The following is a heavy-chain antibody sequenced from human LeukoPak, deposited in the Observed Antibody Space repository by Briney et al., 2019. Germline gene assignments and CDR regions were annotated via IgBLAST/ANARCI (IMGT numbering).Heavy chain of an antibody. D-gene: IGHD3-22*01. Sequence: ASVKVSCKASGYTFTSYGISWVRQAPGQGLEWMGWISAYNGNTNYAQKLQGRVTMTTDTSTSTAYMELRSLRSDDTAVYYRARYYYDSSGYYPLDYWGQGTLVTVSS. CDR1: GYTFTSYG. J-gene: IGHJ4*02. V-gene: IGHV1-18*01. CDR3: ARYYYDSSGYYPLDY. CDR2: ISAYNGNT.